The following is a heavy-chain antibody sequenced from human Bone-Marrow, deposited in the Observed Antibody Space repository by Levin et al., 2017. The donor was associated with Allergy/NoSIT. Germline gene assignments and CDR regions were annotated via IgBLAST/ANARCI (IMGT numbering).Heavy chain of an antibody. CDR2: IYVSGST. D-gene: IGHD1-1*01. Sequence: SETLSLTCRISGASISRGDYYWSWIRQSPRKGLEWMGWIYVSGSTTYNPSFKSRITMSVDTSKNEVSVTVSSVTADDTAVYYCARQVKGASGTGWFDVWGQGALVTVSS. CDR1: GASISRGDYY. J-gene: IGHJ5*02. CDR3: ARQVKGASGTGWFDV. V-gene: IGHV4-30-4*01.